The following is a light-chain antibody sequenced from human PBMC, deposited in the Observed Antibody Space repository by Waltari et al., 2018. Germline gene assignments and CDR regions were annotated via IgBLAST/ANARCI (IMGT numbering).Light chain of an antibody. CDR3: ASYTSTRTVI. CDR1: SSDVGGYNY. CDR2: DVT. Sequence: QSALTQPASVSGSPGQSITISCSGTSSDVGGYNYVSWYQQLPGNAPKLMIYDVTRWPSGGSNRFSGSKSGNTASLTIFGLQAEDEADYYCASYTSTRTVIFGGGTRVTVL. V-gene: IGLV2-14*01. J-gene: IGLJ2*01.